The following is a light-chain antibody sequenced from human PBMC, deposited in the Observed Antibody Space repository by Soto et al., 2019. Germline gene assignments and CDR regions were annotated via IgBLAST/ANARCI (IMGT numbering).Light chain of an antibody. CDR2: DAS. V-gene: IGKV1-33*01. CDR3: QQYDNLPIT. Sequence: DIQMTQSPSSLSASVGDRVTITCQASQDISNYFNWYQQKPGKAPKLLIYDASNLETGVPSRFSGSGSGTDFTFTISSLQPEDIATYYCQQYDNLPITFGPGTKVDIK. CDR1: QDISNY. J-gene: IGKJ3*01.